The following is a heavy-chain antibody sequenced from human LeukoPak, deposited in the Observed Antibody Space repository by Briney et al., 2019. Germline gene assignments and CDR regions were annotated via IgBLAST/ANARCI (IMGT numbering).Heavy chain of an antibody. Sequence: GASVKVSCTASVYTFTSYYMHWVRQAPGQRLEWMGIINPSGGSTSYPQKFQGRVTMTRDTSTSTVYMELSSLRSEDTAVYYCAREGWLQSIDYWGQGTLVTVSS. CDR1: VYTFTSYY. CDR2: INPSGGST. CDR3: AREGWLQSIDY. V-gene: IGHV1-46*01. D-gene: IGHD5-24*01. J-gene: IGHJ4*02.